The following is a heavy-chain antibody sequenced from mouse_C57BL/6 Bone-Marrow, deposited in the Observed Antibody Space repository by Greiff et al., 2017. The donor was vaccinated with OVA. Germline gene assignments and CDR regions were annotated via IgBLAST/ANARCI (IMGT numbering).Heavy chain of an antibody. J-gene: IGHJ4*01. CDR2: ISNGGGST. CDR3: ARGGAMDY. V-gene: IGHV5-12*01. Sequence: EVKLQESGGGLVQPGGSLKLSCAASGFTFSDYYMYWVRQTPEKRLEWVAYISNGGGSTYYPDTVKGRFTISRDNAKNTLYLQMSRLKSEDTAMYYCARGGAMDYWGQGTSVTVSS. CDR1: GFTFSDYY.